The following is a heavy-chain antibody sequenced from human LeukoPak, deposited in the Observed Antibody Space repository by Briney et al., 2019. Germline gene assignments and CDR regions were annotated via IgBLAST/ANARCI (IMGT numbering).Heavy chain of an antibody. D-gene: IGHD5-18*01. J-gene: IGHJ6*03. CDR1: GFTFDDYA. CDR3: ARGSVQLWLRDTYYHMDV. Sequence: GGSLRLSCAASGFTFDDYAMNWVRQVPGRGLEWVSGINWNGRITEYADSVKDRFTISRQNTKNSLYLYMNNLGGEDTALYFCARGSVQLWLRDTYYHMDVWGKGTTVTVSS. V-gene: IGHV3-20*04. CDR2: INWNGRIT.